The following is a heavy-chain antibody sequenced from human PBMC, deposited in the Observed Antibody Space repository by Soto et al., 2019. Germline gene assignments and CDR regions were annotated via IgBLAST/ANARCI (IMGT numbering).Heavy chain of an antibody. CDR1: GFSFRSYG. J-gene: IGHJ6*02. Sequence: QVQLVESGGGVVQPGRSLRLSCAASGFSFRSYGMHWVRQAPGKGLEWVAIIWYDGSNKYYADSVKGRFTISRDDSTSTVSLQMDSLRAEDTAVYFCARDLIGYDYVVDVWGQGTTVTVSS. CDR2: IWYDGSNK. CDR3: ARDLIGYDYVVDV. D-gene: IGHD3-22*01. V-gene: IGHV3-33*01.